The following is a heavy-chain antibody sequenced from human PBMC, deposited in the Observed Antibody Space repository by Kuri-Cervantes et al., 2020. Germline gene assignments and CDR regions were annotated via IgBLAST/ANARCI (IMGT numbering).Heavy chain of an antibody. J-gene: IGHJ6*02. CDR1: GFTFSDRW. CDR2: ISYDGSNK. V-gene: IGHV3-30*03. CDR3: ARRDYYYGMDV. Sequence: GGSLRLSCAASGFTFSDRWMHWVRQAPGKGLEWVAVISYDGSNKYYADSVKGRFTISRDNSKNTLYLQMNSLRAEDTAVYYCARRDYYYGMDVWGQGTTVTVSS.